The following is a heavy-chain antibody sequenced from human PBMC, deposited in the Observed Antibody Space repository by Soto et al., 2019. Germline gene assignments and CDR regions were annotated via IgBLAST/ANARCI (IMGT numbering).Heavy chain of an antibody. V-gene: IGHV4-31*11. CDR1: GDSISSGGYY. D-gene: IGHD2-15*01. Sequence: QVHLQESGPGLVKPSQTLSLTCAVSGDSISSGGYYWNWIRQHPGKVLEWIGYIYYSGITQYNPSLKSRGTISVDASKHQISLKVSSVTAADTAVYYCARAAATGNPVVPDYCGQGTLVTGSS. CDR3: ARAAATGNPVVPDY. J-gene: IGHJ4*02. CDR2: IYYSGIT.